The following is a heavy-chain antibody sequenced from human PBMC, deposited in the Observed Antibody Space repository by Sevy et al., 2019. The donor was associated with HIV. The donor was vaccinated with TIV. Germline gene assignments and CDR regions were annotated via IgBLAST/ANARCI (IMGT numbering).Heavy chain of an antibody. Sequence: GGSLRLSCAASGFIFSQYSLNWVRQAPGKGLEWVSSITRSSSYIYYADSVKGRFTISRDNAETSLYLQMNSLRAEDTAVYYCARAYGDYVGGYYFDYWGQGTLVTVSS. CDR1: GFIFSQYS. J-gene: IGHJ4*02. D-gene: IGHD4-17*01. V-gene: IGHV3-21*01. CDR2: ITRSSSYI. CDR3: ARAYGDYVGGYYFDY.